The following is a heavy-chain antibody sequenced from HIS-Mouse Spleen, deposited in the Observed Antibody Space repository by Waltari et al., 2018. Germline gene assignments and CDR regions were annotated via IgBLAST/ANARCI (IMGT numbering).Heavy chain of an antibody. V-gene: IGHV1-8*01. J-gene: IGHJ4*02. CDR1: GYTFTSYD. D-gene: IGHD4-4*01. CDR2: LNPNGGNT. CDR3: AGGHGYSNYFDY. Sequence: QVQLVQSGAEVKKPGASVKVSCKASGYTFTSYDINWVRQATGQGLQWMGWLNPNGGNTGYAQKFPGRVTMTRNTSISTAYMELSSRGSDDTAVYYCAGGHGYSNYFDYWGQGTLVTVSS.